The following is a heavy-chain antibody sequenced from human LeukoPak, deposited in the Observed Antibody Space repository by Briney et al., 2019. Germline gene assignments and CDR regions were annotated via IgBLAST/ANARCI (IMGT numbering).Heavy chain of an antibody. CDR2: IYSGGDT. CDR3: ARDPSAVALGTYG. D-gene: IGHD6-13*01. CDR1: GVTVGNNY. J-gene: IGHJ4*02. V-gene: IGHV3-66*01. Sequence: GGSQRLSCAASGVTVGNNYMIWVRQAAGKGLEWVSRIYSGGDTNYADSVKGRFTISRDSSKNTLFLQLNSLRAEDTAVYYCARDPSAVALGTYGWGQGTLVTVSS.